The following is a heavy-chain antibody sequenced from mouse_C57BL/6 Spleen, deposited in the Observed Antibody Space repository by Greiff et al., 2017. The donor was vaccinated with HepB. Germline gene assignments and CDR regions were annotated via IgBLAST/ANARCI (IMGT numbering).Heavy chain of an antibody. V-gene: IGHV1-50*01. CDR2: IDPSDSYT. D-gene: IGHD1-1*01. CDR3: ARRHYYCSSYWYFDV. CDR1: GYTFTSYW. J-gene: IGHJ1*03. Sequence: QVQLQQPGAELVKPGASVKLSCKASGYTFTSYWMQWVKQRPGQGLEWIGEIDPSDSYTNYNQKFKGKATLTVDTSSSTAYMQLSSLTSDDSAVYYCARRHYYCSSYWYFDVWGTGTTVTVSS.